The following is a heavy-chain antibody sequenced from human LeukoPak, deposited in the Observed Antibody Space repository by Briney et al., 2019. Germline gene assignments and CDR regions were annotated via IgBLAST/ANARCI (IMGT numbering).Heavy chain of an antibody. D-gene: IGHD5-24*01. V-gene: IGHV4-34*01. CDR2: INHSGST. CDR1: GGSFSGYY. J-gene: IGHJ3*02. CDR3: ARQLADAFDI. Sequence: SETLSLTCAVYGGSFSGYYWSWIRQPPGKGLEWIGEINHSGSTNYNPSLKSRVTISVDTSKKQFSLKVSSVTAADTAVYYCARQLADAFDIWGQGTMVTVSS.